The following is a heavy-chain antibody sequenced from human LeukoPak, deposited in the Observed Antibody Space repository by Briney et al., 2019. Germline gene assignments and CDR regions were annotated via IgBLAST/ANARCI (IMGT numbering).Heavy chain of an antibody. V-gene: IGHV3-74*01. CDR2: ISGGGSSR. D-gene: IGHD6-13*01. J-gene: IGHJ4*02. Sequence: PGGSLRLSCAASGFTFSNYWMHWVRQAPGEGLVWVSRISGGGSSRNYADSVKGRFTIPRDNAKNTVYLQMNSLRAEDTAVYYCVSASSHRIAAGGDYWGQGTLVTVSS. CDR1: GFTFSNYW. CDR3: VSASSHRIAAGGDY.